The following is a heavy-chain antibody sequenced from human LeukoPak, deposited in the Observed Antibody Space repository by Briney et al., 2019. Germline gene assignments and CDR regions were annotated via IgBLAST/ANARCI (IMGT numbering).Heavy chain of an antibody. V-gene: IGHV4-59*01. D-gene: IGHD6-6*01. Sequence: PSETLSLTCTVSGRSISSYYWSWIRQPPGKGLEWIGYIYYSGSTNYNPSLKSGVTISVDTSKNQFSLKLSSVTAADTAVYYCARWYKYSSSWCPVNWFDPWGQGTLVTVSS. CDR3: ARWYKYSSSWCPVNWFDP. J-gene: IGHJ5*02. CDR1: GRSISSYY. CDR2: IYYSGST.